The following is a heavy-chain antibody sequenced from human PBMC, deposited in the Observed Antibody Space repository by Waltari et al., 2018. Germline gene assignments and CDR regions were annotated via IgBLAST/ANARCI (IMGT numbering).Heavy chain of an antibody. Sequence: QVQLQESGPGLVKPSQTLSLTCIVPGGPLSSGSYYWSWFRQPPGKALEWIVYMHHSGGTLYNPSLESRATIRVDTSKNQLSLRLNSVSAADTAVYYCARQLNPRAPYFDLWGQGALVTVAS. CDR3: ARQLNPRAPYFDL. CDR2: MHHSGGT. CDR1: GGPLSSGSYY. V-gene: IGHV4-31*03. J-gene: IGHJ4*02.